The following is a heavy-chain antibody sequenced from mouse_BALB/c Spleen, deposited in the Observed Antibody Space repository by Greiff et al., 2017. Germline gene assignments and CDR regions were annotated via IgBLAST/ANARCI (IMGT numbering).Heavy chain of an antibody. CDR1: GYTFTSYW. CDR2: IDPSDSYT. Sequence: QVQLQQPGAELVKPGASVKMSCKASGYTFTSYWMHWVKQRPGQGLEWIGVIDPSDSYTSYNQKFKGKATLTVDTSSSTAYVQLSSLTSEDSAVYYCTRQGITTGRYFDVWGAGTTVTVSS. CDR3: TRQGITTGRYFDV. D-gene: IGHD2-4*01. J-gene: IGHJ1*01. V-gene: IGHV1S127*01.